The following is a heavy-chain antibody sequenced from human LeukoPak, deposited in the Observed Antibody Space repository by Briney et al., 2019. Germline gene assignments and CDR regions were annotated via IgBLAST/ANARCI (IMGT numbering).Heavy chain of an antibody. D-gene: IGHD3-22*01. CDR1: GGSISSFY. V-gene: IGHV4-4*07. Sequence: SETLSLTCTVSGGSISSFYWSWIRQPAGKGLEWIGRIYSSGSTNYNPSLKSRLTMSVDTSKNQFSLKLNSVTAADTAVYYCARDPGCYDSSAYISLQPYFDYWGQGTLVTVSS. CDR3: ARDPGCYDSSAYISLQPYFDY. J-gene: IGHJ4*02. CDR2: IYSSGST.